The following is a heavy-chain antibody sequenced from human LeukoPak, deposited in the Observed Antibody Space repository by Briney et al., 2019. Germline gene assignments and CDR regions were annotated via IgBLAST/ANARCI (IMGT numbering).Heavy chain of an antibody. CDR2: ISSSSSTI. Sequence: PGGSLRLSCAASGVTFSSYSMNWVRQAPGKGLEWVSYISSSSSTIYYAGSVKGRFTISRDNAKNSLFLQMNSLRAEDTAVYYCARSRGSSGSYPFDYWGQGTLVTVSS. J-gene: IGHJ4*02. D-gene: IGHD1-26*01. CDR3: ARSRGSSGSYPFDY. CDR1: GVTFSSYS. V-gene: IGHV3-48*01.